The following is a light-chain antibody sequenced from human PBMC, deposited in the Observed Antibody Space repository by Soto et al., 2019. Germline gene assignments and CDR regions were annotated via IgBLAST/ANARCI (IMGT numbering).Light chain of an antibody. J-gene: IGKJ4*01. V-gene: IGKV1-12*01. CDR1: QDIIIA. CDR3: QQGHSFPLT. CDR2: TAS. Sequence: DIQMTQSPSSVSASVGDRVTITCRASQDIIIALAWFQQKPGEAPRLLIYTASSLHSGVPSRFSGSGSGTHFTLTISSLQPEDFATYYCQQGHSFPLTFGGGTKVEMK.